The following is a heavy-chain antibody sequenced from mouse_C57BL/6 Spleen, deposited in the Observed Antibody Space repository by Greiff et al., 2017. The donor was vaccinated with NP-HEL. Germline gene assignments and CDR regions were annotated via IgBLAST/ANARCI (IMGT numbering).Heavy chain of an antibody. CDR1: GYTFTDYE. J-gene: IGHJ4*01. Sequence: QVQLQQSGAELVRPGASVTLSCKASGYTFTDYEMHWVQQTPVHGLEWIGAIDPETGGTAYNQKFKGKAILTADKSSSTAYMELRSLTSEDSAVYYCTRQDEAMDYWGQGTSVTVSS. CDR2: IDPETGGT. CDR3: TRQDEAMDY. V-gene: IGHV1-15*01.